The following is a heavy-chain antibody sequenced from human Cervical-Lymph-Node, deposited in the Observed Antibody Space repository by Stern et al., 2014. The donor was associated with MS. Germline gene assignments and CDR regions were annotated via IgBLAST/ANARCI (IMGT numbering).Heavy chain of an antibody. V-gene: IGHV1-46*01. Sequence: VQLVQSGAEVKKPGASVKVSCKASGYTFTSCYMHWVRQAPGQGLEWMGIINPSGGSTRHAQKFQGRVTMTRDTSTSTVYMELSSLRSEDTAVYYCAREFSIGYFDHWGQGTLVTVSS. D-gene: IGHD2-15*01. CDR2: INPSGGST. CDR1: GYTFTSCY. J-gene: IGHJ4*02. CDR3: AREFSIGYFDH.